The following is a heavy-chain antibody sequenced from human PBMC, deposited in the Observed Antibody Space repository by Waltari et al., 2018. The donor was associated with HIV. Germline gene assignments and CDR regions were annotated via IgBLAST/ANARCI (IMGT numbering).Heavy chain of an antibody. CDR1: GFTFTTSW. CDR3: ARGKDCGGGTCDGYHYYGMDV. Sequence: EVQLVESGGGLVQPGGSLRLSCAASGFTFTTSWVHWVRQAPGKGLVWVLRINPDGTDTRYADSVKGRFTISRDNAKNTVYLQVNSLRGEDTSVYYCARGKDCGGGTCDGYHYYGMDVWGQGTTVTVSS. D-gene: IGHD2-15*01. V-gene: IGHV3-74*01. J-gene: IGHJ6*02. CDR2: INPDGTDT.